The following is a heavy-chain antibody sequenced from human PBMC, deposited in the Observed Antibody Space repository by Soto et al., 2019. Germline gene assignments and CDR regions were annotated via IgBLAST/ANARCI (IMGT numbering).Heavy chain of an antibody. CDR1: GYSFTDYH. CDR3: ARGDSTDCSNGVCSFFYNHDMDV. J-gene: IGHJ6*02. Sequence: ASVKVSCKASGYSFTDYHIHWVRQAPGQGLEWLGRINPKSGGTSTAQKFQGWVTMTTDTSISTASMELTGLTSDDTAIYYCARGDSTDCSNGVCSFFYNHDMDVWGQGTTVTVSS. V-gene: IGHV1-2*04. D-gene: IGHD2-8*01. CDR2: INPKSGGT.